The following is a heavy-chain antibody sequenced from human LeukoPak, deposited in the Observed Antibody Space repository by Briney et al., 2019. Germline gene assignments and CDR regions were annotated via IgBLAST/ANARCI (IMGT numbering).Heavy chain of an antibody. CDR1: GFTFSSYG. CDR3: AKEGVGITMVRGVIIFPSPTYYFDY. D-gene: IGHD3-10*01. V-gene: IGHV3-23*01. Sequence: PGGSLRLSCAASGFTFSSYGMSWVRQAPGKGLEWVSAISGSGGSTYYADSVKGRFTISRDNSKNTLYLQMNSLRAEDTAVYYCAKEGVGITMVRGVIIFPSPTYYFDYWGQGTLVTVSS. CDR2: ISGSGGST. J-gene: IGHJ4*02.